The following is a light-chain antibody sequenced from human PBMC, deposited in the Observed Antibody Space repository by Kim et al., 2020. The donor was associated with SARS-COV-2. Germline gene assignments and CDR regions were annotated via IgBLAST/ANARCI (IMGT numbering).Light chain of an antibody. J-gene: IGKJ5*01. Sequence: SVGDRVTISCRARQSISIYVNWYQHKPGKAPKLLIYAASSLQTGVPSRFSGRGSGTDFTLTISSLQPEDFATYSCQQTYSFPQITFGQGTRLEIK. V-gene: IGKV1-39*01. CDR3: QQTYSFPQIT. CDR2: AAS. CDR1: QSISIY.